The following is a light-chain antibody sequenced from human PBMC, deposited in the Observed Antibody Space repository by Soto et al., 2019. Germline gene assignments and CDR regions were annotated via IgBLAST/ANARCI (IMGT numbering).Light chain of an antibody. CDR2: ETS. Sequence: QAVVTQEPSLTVSPGGTVTLTCGSSTGTVTSGHFPYWFQQKPGQAPRTLIYETSNRHSWTPARFSGSLLGDKAALTLSGAQPEDEAYYYCLLSYGGPRVFGGGTKLTVL. J-gene: IGLJ2*01. CDR3: LLSYGGPRV. CDR1: TGTVTSGHF. V-gene: IGLV7-46*01.